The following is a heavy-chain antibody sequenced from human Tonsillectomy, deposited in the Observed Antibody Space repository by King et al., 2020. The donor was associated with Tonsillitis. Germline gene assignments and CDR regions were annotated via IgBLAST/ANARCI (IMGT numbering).Heavy chain of an antibody. CDR3: ARDMGISIFGVVRY. Sequence: VQLVQSGGGVVQPGGSLRLSCAASGFTLDDYAMHWVRQAPGKGLEWVSLISGDGGSTYYADSVKGRSTISRDNSKNSLYLQMNSLRTEDTALYYCARDMGISIFGVVRYWGQGTLVTVSS. V-gene: IGHV3-43*02. CDR1: GFTLDDYA. J-gene: IGHJ4*02. CDR2: ISGDGGST. D-gene: IGHD3-3*01.